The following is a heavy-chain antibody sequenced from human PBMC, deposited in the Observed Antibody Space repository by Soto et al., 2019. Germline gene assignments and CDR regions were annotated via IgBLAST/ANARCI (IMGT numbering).Heavy chain of an antibody. CDR1: GGSISSGGYS. V-gene: IGHV4-30-2*01. J-gene: IGHJ4*02. CDR2: IYHSGST. Sequence: PSETLSLTCTVSGGSISSGGYSWSWIRQPPGKGLECIGYIYHSGSTYYNPSLKSRVTMSVDRSKNQFSLKLSSVTAADTAVYYCARHMTTVTTVDYWGQGTLVTVSS. CDR3: ARHMTTVTTVDY. D-gene: IGHD4-17*01.